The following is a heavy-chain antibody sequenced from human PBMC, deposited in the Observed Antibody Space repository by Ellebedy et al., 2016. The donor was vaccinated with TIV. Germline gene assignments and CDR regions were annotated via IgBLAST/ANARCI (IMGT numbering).Heavy chain of an antibody. CDR2: ISSSSSYI. Sequence: GGSLRLXXAASGFTFSSYSMNWVRQAPGKGLEWVSSISSSSSYIYYADSVKGRFTISRDNAKNSLYLQMNSLRAEDTAVYYCASAKGGAFDIWGQGTMVTVSS. CDR3: ASAKGGAFDI. CDR1: GFTFSSYS. D-gene: IGHD4/OR15-4a*01. J-gene: IGHJ3*02. V-gene: IGHV3-21*01.